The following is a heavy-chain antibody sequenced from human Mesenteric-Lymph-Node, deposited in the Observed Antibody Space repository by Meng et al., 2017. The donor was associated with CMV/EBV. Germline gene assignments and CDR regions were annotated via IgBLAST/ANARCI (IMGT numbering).Heavy chain of an antibody. CDR2: SNHSGST. D-gene: IGHD5-12*01. Sequence: LSRTCAVYGGSFSGYYWGWIRQPPGKGLEWIGESNHSGSTNYNPSLKSRVTISVDTSKNQFSLKLSSVTAADTAVYYCARGGYSGYARWGQGTLVTVSS. J-gene: IGHJ4*02. CDR3: ARGGYSGYAR. CDR1: GGSFSGYY. V-gene: IGHV4-34*01.